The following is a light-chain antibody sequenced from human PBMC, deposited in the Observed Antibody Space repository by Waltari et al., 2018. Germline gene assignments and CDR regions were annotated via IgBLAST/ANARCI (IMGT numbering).Light chain of an antibody. Sequence: STRAAGIPDRFSGSGSGTDFSLTISRLEPEDFAVYYCQKSERLPATLGQGNKVEIK. V-gene: IGKV3-20*01. CDR2: S. J-gene: IGKJ1*01. CDR3: QKSERLPAT.